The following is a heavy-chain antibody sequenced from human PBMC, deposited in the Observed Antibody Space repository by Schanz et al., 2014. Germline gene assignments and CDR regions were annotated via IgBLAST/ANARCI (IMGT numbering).Heavy chain of an antibody. V-gene: IGHV3-48*01. D-gene: IGHD1-26*01. CDR1: GLIFSNYV. CDR2: ISGSSRTI. CDR3: ARGGSGSHYRLDY. J-gene: IGHJ4*02. Sequence: EVQLLESGGGLVQPGGSLKLSCAASGLIFSNYVMSWVRQAPGKGLEWVSYISGSSRTIYYADSMKGRFTVSRDNAENALYLQMNSLRAEDTGLYCCARGGSGSHYRLDYWGQGTLVTVSS.